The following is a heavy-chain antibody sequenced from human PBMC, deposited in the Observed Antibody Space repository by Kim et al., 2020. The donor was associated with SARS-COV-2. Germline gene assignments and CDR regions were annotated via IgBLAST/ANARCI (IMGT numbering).Heavy chain of an antibody. V-gene: IGHV3-33*01. CDR2: IWYDGSNK. Sequence: GGSLRLSCAASGFTFSSYGMHWVRQAPGKGLEWVAVIWYDGSNKYYADSVKGRFTISRDNSKNTLYLQMNSLRAEDMAVYYCARELGPTNALDYWGQGTLVTVSS. CDR3: ARELGPTNALDY. D-gene: IGHD1-26*01. J-gene: IGHJ4*02. CDR1: GFTFSSYG.